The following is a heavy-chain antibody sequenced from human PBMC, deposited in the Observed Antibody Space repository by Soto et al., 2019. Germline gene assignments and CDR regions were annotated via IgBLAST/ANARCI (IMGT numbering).Heavy chain of an antibody. CDR1: GGSISSGGYY. J-gene: IGHJ6*02. V-gene: IGHV4-31*03. CDR3: ASRGYSYGFSLGMDV. D-gene: IGHD5-18*01. CDR2: IYYSGST. Sequence: QVQLQESGPGLVKPSQTLSLTCTVSGGSISSGGYYWSWIRQHPGKGLEWIGYIYYSGSTYYNPSLKSRVTISVDTSQNQFSLKLSSVTAAVTAVYYCASRGYSYGFSLGMDVWGQGTTVTVSS.